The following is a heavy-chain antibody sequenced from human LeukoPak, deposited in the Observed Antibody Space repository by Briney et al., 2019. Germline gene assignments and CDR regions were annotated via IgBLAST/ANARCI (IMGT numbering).Heavy chain of an antibody. J-gene: IGHJ4*02. CDR1: GYSFTSYW. V-gene: IGHV5-10-1*01. CDR3: ARHSAGIVVAGK. CDR2: LDPSDSYT. Sequence: GESLRISCKGSGYSFTSYWISWVRQLPGKGREWMGRLDPSDSYTNYSPSFQGHVPISADKSISTVYLQWSSLKASDTAMYYCARHSAGIVVAGKWGQGTLVTVSS. D-gene: IGHD6-19*01.